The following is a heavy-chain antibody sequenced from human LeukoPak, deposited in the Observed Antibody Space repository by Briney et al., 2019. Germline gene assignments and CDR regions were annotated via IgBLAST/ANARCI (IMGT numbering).Heavy chain of an antibody. CDR1: GFTFSDSA. J-gene: IGHJ5*02. CDR2: MDKETNLYAT. D-gene: IGHD1-26*01. V-gene: IGHV3-73*01. Sequence: PGGPLRLSCVASGFTFSDSAIHWVRQSSGKGLEWIGHMDKETNLYATALAASVKGRFTVSRDDSKNTAYLHMNSLKTEDTALYYCTRDSGTYNWFDPWGQGTLFTVSS. CDR3: TRDSGTYNWFDP.